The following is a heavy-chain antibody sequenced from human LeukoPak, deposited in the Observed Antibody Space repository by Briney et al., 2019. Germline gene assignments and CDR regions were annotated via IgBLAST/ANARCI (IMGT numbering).Heavy chain of an antibody. D-gene: IGHD6-19*01. CDR1: GFTFRTYS. V-gene: IGHV3-21*06. CDR3: TGESAARSIAVADY. Sequence: PGGSLRLSCAGSGFTFRTYSMNWFRQAAGKGLEWVSSISSTSYSKYYADSVKGRFTTSRDNAENSVYLQMNSLRADDTAIYYCTGESAARSIAVADYWGQGTLVTVSS. J-gene: IGHJ4*02. CDR2: ISSTSYSK.